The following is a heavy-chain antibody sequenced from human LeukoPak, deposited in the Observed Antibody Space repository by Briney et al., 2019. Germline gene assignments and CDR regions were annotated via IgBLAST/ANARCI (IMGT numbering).Heavy chain of an antibody. CDR2: IYYSGST. V-gene: IGHV4-30-4*01. CDR1: GGSISSGDYY. D-gene: IGHD5-12*01. CDR3: ARQYSGYDPLDY. Sequence: SETLSLTCTVSGGSISSGDYYWSWIRQPPGKGLEWIGYIYYSGSTYYSPSLKSRVTISVDTSKNQFSLKLSSVTAADTAVYYCARQYSGYDPLDYWGQGTLSPSPQ. J-gene: IGHJ4*02.